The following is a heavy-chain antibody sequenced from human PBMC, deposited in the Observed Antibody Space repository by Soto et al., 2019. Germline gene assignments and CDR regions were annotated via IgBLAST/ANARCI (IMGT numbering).Heavy chain of an antibody. CDR1: GFSFSSYADYA. D-gene: IGHD5-18*01. CDR3: AKAQSAYSYGFYDY. V-gene: IGHV3-23*01. CDR2: ISGPGDST. Sequence: DVQLLESGGGLVQPGGSLRLSCAASGFSFSSYADYAMSWVRQAPGKGLEWVSVISGPGDSTYYADSVKGHFTISRDNSNNTLYLQMNSLRAEDTAVYYCAKAQSAYSYGFYDYWGQGTLVTVSS. J-gene: IGHJ4*02.